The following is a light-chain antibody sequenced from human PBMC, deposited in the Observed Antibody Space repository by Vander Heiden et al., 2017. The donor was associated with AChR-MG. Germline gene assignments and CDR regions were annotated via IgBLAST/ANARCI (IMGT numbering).Light chain of an antibody. CDR1: SSNIGSNT. Sequence: QSVLPLLPSASGPPRQRVTISCSGSSSNIGSNTVNWYQQLPGTAPKLLIYSNNQRPSGVPDRFSGSKSGTSASLAISDFQSEDEADYYCATWDDSLNGWVFGGGTKLTVL. J-gene: IGLJ3*02. CDR2: SNN. CDR3: ATWDDSLNGWV. V-gene: IGLV1-44*01.